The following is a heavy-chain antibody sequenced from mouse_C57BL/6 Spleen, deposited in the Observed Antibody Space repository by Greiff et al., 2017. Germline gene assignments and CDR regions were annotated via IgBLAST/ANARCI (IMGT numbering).Heavy chain of an antibody. J-gene: IGHJ3*01. CDR2: IYPRDGST. V-gene: IGHV1-78*01. CDR3: ARYPYYCGSSCDWYAY. Sequence: QVQLQQSDAELVKPGASVKISCKVSGYTFTDHTIHWMKQRPEQGLEWIGYIYPRDGSTKYNEKFKGKATLTADKSSSTAYMQLNSLTSEDSAVDFCARYPYYCGSSCDWYAYWGKGTLVTVSA. CDR1: GYTFTDHT. D-gene: IGHD1-1*01.